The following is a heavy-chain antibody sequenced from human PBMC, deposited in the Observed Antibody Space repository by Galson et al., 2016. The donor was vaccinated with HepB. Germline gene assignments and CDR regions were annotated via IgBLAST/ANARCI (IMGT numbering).Heavy chain of an antibody. D-gene: IGHD2-15*01. J-gene: IGHJ6*04. CDR2: IGTAGDP. CDR1: GLTFSRCD. CDR3: DRGKFDCSGGTCHYYGMDV. Sequence: SLRLSCAASGLTFSRCDMHWVRPATGKGLEWVSAIGTAGDPYYPGPVRGRFTTPSETSKTPLYLQLNSLTAGDTAVYYRDRGKFDCSGGTCHYYGMDVWGKGTTVTVSS. V-gene: IGHV3-13*05.